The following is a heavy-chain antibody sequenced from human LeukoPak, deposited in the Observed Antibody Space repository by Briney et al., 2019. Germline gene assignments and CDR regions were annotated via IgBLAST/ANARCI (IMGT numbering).Heavy chain of an antibody. CDR3: ARQTDSGSYSRVSWFDP. CDR2: INHSGST. Sequence: PSETLSLTCAVYGGSFSGYYWSWIRQPPGKGLKWIGEINHSGSTNYNPSLKSRVTISVDTSKNQFSLKLSSVTAADTAVYYCARQTDSGSYSRVSWFDPWGQGTLVTVSS. V-gene: IGHV4-34*01. D-gene: IGHD1-26*01. J-gene: IGHJ5*02. CDR1: GGSFSGYY.